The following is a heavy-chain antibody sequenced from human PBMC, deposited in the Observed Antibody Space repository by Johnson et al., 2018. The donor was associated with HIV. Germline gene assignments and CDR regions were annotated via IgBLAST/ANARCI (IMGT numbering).Heavy chain of an antibody. Sequence: VQLVESGGGVVQPGRSLRLSCAASGFTFSDYYMSWIRQAPGKGLVWVSRINSDGSATIYVDSVKGRFTISRDNAKDTLYLRMNNVRAEDTAMYYCARSASKYDAFDIWGQGTVVTVSS. CDR3: ARSASKYDAFDI. V-gene: IGHV3-74*02. J-gene: IGHJ3*02. CDR2: INSDGSAT. CDR1: GFTFSDYY.